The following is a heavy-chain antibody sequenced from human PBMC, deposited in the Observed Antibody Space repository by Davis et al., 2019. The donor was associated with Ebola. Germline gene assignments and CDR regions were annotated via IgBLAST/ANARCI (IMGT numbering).Heavy chain of an antibody. J-gene: IGHJ4*02. D-gene: IGHD3-3*01. CDR1: GGSISSYY. CDR2: IYYSGST. V-gene: IGHV4-59*01. Sequence: SETLSLTCTVSGGSISSYYWSWIRQPPGKGLEWIGYIYYSGSTNYNPSLKSRVTISVDTSKNQFSLKLSSVTAADTAVYYCARGSSSYDFWSGYSYWGQGTLVTVSS. CDR3: ARGSSSYDFWSGYSY.